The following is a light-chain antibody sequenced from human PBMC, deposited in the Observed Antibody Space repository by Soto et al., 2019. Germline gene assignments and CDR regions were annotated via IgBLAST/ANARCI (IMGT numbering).Light chain of an antibody. CDR3: QRIT. V-gene: IGKV3-20*01. CDR2: GAS. Sequence: EIVLTQSPGTLSLSPGERATLSCRASQNVTSSYLAWYQQKPGQAPRLLIYGASSRATGIPDRFSGSGSGTDFTLTINGLEPEDSAVYYCQRITFGQGTRLEI. J-gene: IGKJ5*01. CDR1: QNVTSSY.